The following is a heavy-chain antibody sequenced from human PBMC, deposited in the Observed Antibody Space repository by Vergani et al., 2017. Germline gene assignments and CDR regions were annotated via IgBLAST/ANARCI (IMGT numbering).Heavy chain of an antibody. V-gene: IGHV4-59*11. J-gene: IGHJ5*02. D-gene: IGHD6-19*01. CDR3: ASDTHSGQRADR. CDR1: FDSIRNLY. CDR2: IHYSENT. Sequence: QVQPQESGPGLVKSSETLSLTCSVFFDSIRNLYCNWIRQPPGKGLEWIGSIHYSENTNYNPSLKTRVTISVDTSKNQFSLTLTSVTAADTAVYYCASDTHSGQRADRWGQGILVTVTS.